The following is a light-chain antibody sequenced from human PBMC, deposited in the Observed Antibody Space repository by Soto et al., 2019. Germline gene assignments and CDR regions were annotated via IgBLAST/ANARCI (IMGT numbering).Light chain of an antibody. CDR2: GAS. J-gene: IGKJ4*01. CDR3: QQYRNWPLT. Sequence: IVMTQSPATLSVSPGERATLSCRASQSVGYNLAWYRQKSGQAPRLLIYGASTRATGIPARFSGSGSGTEFTLTIDSLQSDDFAVYLCQQYRNWPLTFGGGTKVEIK. CDR1: QSVGYN. V-gene: IGKV3-15*01.